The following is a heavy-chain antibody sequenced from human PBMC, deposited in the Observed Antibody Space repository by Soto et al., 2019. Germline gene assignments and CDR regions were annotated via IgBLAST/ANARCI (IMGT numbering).Heavy chain of an antibody. J-gene: IGHJ6*02. Sequence: QVQLVQSGAEVKKPGSSVKVSCKAPGGTFSTYAISWVRQAPGQGLEWMGGVIPIFGTPKYAQKFQGRVTITADESKSTGYMELRSLRSEDTAVYYCARSQGGSSSLDIYYYYYYCMDVWGQGTTVTVSS. D-gene: IGHD2-15*01. V-gene: IGHV1-69*01. CDR3: ARSQGGSSSLDIYYYYYYCMDV. CDR1: GGTFSTYA. CDR2: VIPIFGTP.